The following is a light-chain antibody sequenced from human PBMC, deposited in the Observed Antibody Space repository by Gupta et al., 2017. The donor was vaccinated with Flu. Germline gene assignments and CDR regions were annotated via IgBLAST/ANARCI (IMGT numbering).Light chain of an antibody. CDR2: KDD. J-gene: IGLJ3*02. V-gene: IGLV6-57*03. CDR3: QYSAISSWV. Sequence: NFMLTQPHSVSESPGKTVTISCTRGSGNIASNYVQWYQQRPGSVPTVVIYKDDQRPSGVPDRFAGSIDRSSTSVTITMSGLKAEDESYYYCQYSAISSWVFGGGTQLTVL. CDR1: SGNIASNY.